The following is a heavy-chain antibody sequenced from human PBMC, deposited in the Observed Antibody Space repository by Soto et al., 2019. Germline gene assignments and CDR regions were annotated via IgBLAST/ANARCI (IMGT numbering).Heavy chain of an antibody. Sequence: QVQLVQAGAEVKKPGASVKVSCKASGYTFTIYAMHWVRQAPGQRLEWMGWTNAGNGNTKYSQKVQGRVTITRDRSASTAYMELRSLRSEDTAVYYCARDVGATGDWGQGTLVTVSS. CDR3: ARDVGATGD. J-gene: IGHJ4*02. CDR2: TNAGNGNT. D-gene: IGHD1-26*01. V-gene: IGHV1-3*01. CDR1: GYTFTIYA.